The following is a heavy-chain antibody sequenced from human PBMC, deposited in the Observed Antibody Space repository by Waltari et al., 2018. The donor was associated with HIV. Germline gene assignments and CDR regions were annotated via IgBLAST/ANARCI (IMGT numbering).Heavy chain of an antibody. Sequence: QVQLVQSGAEVKKPGASVKVSCRASGYTFTGYYMHWVRRAPGRGLEWMGWINPNSGGTNYAQKFQGRVTMTRDTSISTAYMELSRLRSDDTAVYYCARDKGLMVYAIASPPEDYWGQGTLVTVSS. D-gene: IGHD2-8*01. CDR2: INPNSGGT. V-gene: IGHV1-2*02. J-gene: IGHJ4*02. CDR3: ARDKGLMVYAIASPPEDY. CDR1: GYTFTGYY.